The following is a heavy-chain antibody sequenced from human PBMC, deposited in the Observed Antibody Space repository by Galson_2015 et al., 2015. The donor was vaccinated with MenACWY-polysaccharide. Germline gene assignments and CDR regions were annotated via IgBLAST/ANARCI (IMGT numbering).Heavy chain of an antibody. Sequence: SLRLSCAASGVTFSTSAMHWVRQAPGKGLEWVAVISYDGSNKYYVDSVKGRFTISRDNSKNTLYLQMNSLRAEDTAVYYCARSYCDRTSCYGMDVWGQGTTVTVSS. D-gene: IGHD2-2*01. V-gene: IGHV3-30-3*01. J-gene: IGHJ6*02. CDR3: ARSYCDRTSCYGMDV. CDR2: ISYDGSNK. CDR1: GVTFSTSA.